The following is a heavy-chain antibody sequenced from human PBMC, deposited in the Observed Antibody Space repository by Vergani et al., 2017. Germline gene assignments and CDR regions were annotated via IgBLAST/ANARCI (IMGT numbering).Heavy chain of an antibody. CDR1: GYTFTDHY. Sequence: VQLVQSGAEVKKPGATMKISCKVSGYTFTDHYMHWVRQAPGQGLEWMGWINPNSGGTNYAQKFQGRVTMTRDTSISTAYMELSRLRSDDTAVYYCARAGVVGSGYYYYYMDVWGKGTTVTVSS. CDR3: ARAGVVGSGYYYYYMDV. V-gene: IGHV1-2*02. D-gene: IGHD3-22*01. CDR2: INPNSGGT. J-gene: IGHJ6*03.